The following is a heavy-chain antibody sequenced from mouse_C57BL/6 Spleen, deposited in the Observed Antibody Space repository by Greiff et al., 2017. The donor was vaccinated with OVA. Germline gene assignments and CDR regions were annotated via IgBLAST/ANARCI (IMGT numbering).Heavy chain of an antibody. D-gene: IGHD6-2*01. Sequence: EVQLVESEGGLVQPGSSMKLSCTASGFTFSDYYMAWVRQVPEKGLEWVANINYDGSSTYYLDSLKSRFIISRDNAKNILYLQMSSLKSEDTATYFSARYFSASGSAGYFAVWGAGTPVTPSS. CDR1: GFTFSDYY. CDR2: INYDGSST. V-gene: IGHV5-16*01. CDR3: ARYFSASGSAGYFAV. J-gene: IGHJ1*01.